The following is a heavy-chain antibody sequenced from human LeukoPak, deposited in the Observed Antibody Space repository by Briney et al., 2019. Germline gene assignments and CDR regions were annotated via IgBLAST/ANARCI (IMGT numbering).Heavy chain of an antibody. V-gene: IGHV3-7*03. CDR1: GFTFSSYW. J-gene: IGHJ6*04. CDR2: IKQDGSEK. D-gene: IGHD3-10*01. CDR3: ARRMRPDGSGTCGMDV. Sequence: GGSLRLSSAASGFTFSSYWMSWVRQAPGKGLEWVANIKQDGSEKYYVDSVKGRFTISRDNAKNSLYLQMNSLRAEDTAVYYCARRMRPDGSGTCGMDVWGKGTTVTVSS.